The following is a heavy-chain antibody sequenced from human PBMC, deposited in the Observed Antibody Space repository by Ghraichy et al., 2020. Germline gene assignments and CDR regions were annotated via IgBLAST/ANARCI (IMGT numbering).Heavy chain of an antibody. D-gene: IGHD3-22*01. CDR3: AKDDEGNYDSSGYASYFDL. CDR2: ISWNSGSI. V-gene: IGHV3-9*01. Sequence: SLNISCAASGFTFDDYAMHWVRQAPGKGLEWVSGISWNSGSIGYADSVKGRFTISRDNAKNSLYLQMNSLRAEDTALYYCAKDDEGNYDSSGYASYFDLWGRGTLVTVSS. CDR1: GFTFDDYA. J-gene: IGHJ2*01.